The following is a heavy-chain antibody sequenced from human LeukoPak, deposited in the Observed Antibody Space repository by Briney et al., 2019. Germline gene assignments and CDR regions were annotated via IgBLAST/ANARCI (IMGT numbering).Heavy chain of an antibody. CDR1: GFTVSNNY. Sequence: GGSLRLSCAASGFTVSNNYMNWVRQAPGKGLEWVSVIYSGGSTYYADSVKGRFTISRDISKNTLYLQMNSLRAEDTAVYYCARRVLGYCSGGSCNWFDPWGQGTPATISS. V-gene: IGHV3-66*01. J-gene: IGHJ5*02. CDR2: IYSGGST. D-gene: IGHD2-15*01. CDR3: ARRVLGYCSGGSCNWFDP.